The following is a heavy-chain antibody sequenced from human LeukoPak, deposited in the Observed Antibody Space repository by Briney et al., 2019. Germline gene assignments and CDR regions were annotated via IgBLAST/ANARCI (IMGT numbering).Heavy chain of an antibody. Sequence: SETLSLTCTVSGGSISSYYWSWIRQPPGKGLEWIGCIYYSGSTNYNPSLKSRVTISVDTSKNQFSLKLSSVTAADTAVYYCARSPIPADFDYWGQGTLVTVSS. CDR1: GGSISSYY. D-gene: IGHD2-2*02. V-gene: IGHV4-59*08. CDR3: ARSPIPADFDY. CDR2: IYYSGST. J-gene: IGHJ4*02.